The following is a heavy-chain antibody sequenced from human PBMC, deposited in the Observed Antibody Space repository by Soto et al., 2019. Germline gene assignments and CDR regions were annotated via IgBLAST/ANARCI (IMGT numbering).Heavy chain of an antibody. CDR3: ATWFSFTVDSAGLGY. Sequence: ASVKVSCKVSGYTLTELSMHWVRQAPGKGLEWMGGFDPEDGETIYAQKFQGRVTMTEDTSTDTAYMELSSLRSEDTAVYYCATWFSFTVDSAGLGYWGQGTLVTVSS. D-gene: IGHD3-10*01. V-gene: IGHV1-24*01. CDR2: FDPEDGET. CDR1: GYTLTELS. J-gene: IGHJ4*02.